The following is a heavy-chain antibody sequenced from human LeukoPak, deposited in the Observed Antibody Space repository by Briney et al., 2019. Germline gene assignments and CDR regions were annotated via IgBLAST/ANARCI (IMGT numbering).Heavy chain of an antibody. CDR2: IWYDGSNK. D-gene: IGHD4-17*01. J-gene: IGHJ4*02. CDR3: AKDLDYGDYADD. Sequence: GRSLRLSCAASGFTFSSYGMHWVRQAPGKGLEWVAVIWYDGSNKYYADSVKGRFTISRDNSKNTLYLQMNSLRAEDTALYYCAKDLDYGDYADDWGQGTLVTVSS. V-gene: IGHV3-33*06. CDR1: GFTFSSYG.